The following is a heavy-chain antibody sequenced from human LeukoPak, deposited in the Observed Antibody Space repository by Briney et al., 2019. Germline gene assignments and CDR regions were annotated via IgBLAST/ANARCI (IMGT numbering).Heavy chain of an antibody. CDR1: GGSISSSSYY. Sequence: SETLSLTCTVSGGSISSSSYYWGWIRQPPGKGLEWIGSIYYSGSTYYNPSLKSRVTISVDTSKNQFSLKLSSVTAADTAVYYCARVNHSSGWLGFIGTLQPVWFDPWGQGTLVTVSS. V-gene: IGHV4-39*07. J-gene: IGHJ5*02. CDR3: ARVNHSSGWLGFIGTLQPVWFDP. CDR2: IYYSGST. D-gene: IGHD6-19*01.